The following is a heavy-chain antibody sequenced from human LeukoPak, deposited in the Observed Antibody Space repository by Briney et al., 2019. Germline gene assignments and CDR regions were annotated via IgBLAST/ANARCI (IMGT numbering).Heavy chain of an antibody. J-gene: IGHJ3*02. V-gene: IGHV4-39*07. D-gene: IGHD5-18*01. Sequence: SETLSLTCTVSGGSISSGSYYWGWIRQPPGKGLEWIGNIYYSGSTYYNPSLKSRVTISVDTSKNQFSLKLSSVTAADTAVYYCARDRSEGYSSHYDAFDIWGQGTMVTVSS. CDR1: GGSISSGSYY. CDR3: ARDRSEGYSSHYDAFDI. CDR2: IYYSGST.